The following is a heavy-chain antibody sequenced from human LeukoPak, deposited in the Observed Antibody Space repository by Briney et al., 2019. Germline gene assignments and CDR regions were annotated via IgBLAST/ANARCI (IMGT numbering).Heavy chain of an antibody. CDR2: INPSGCST. V-gene: IGHV1-46*01. D-gene: IGHD3-10*01. CDR1: GYTFTSYY. CDR3: AIGSGSYYTLDY. J-gene: IGHJ4*02. Sequence: ASVKVSCKASGYTFTSYYMHWVRQAPGQGLEWMGIINPSGCSTSYAQKFQGKATMTRDISTSTVYMELSSLRFEDTAVYYCAIGSGSYYTLDYWGQGTLVTVSS.